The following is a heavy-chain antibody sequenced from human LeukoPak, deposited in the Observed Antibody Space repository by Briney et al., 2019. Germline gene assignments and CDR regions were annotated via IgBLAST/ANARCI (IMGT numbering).Heavy chain of an antibody. V-gene: IGHV4-59*05. CDR2: ISYGGSS. CDR3: ARQFLEWSSDAFDI. Sequence: SETLSLTCTVSGGSISDYYWSWIRQPPGKGLEWIGSISYGGSSSYYHPSLRSRVTISVDTSKNQFSLKVSSVTAADTAVYYCARQFLEWSSDAFDIWGQGTMVTVSS. D-gene: IGHD3-3*01. J-gene: IGHJ3*02. CDR1: GGSISDYY.